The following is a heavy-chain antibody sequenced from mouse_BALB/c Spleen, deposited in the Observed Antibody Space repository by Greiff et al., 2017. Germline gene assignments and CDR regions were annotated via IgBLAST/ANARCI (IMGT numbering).Heavy chain of an antibody. CDR2: ISSGSSTI. Sequence: EVQVVESGGGLVQPGGSRKLSCAASGFTFSSFGMHWVRQAPEKGLEWVAYISSGSSTIYYADTVKGRFTISRDNPKNTLFLQMTSLRSEDTAMYYCARSDYGTPMDYWGQGTSVTVSS. V-gene: IGHV5-17*02. D-gene: IGHD1-1*01. CDR3: ARSDYGTPMDY. CDR1: GFTFSSFG. J-gene: IGHJ4*01.